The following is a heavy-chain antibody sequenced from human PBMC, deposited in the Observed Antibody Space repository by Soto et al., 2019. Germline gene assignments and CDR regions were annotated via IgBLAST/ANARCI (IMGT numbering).Heavy chain of an antibody. D-gene: IGHD3-10*01. CDR2: ISAYNGNT. CDR3: ARTPGIWFGELLSSYMDV. V-gene: IGHV1-18*01. J-gene: IGHJ6*03. Sequence: ASVKVSCKASGYTFTSYGISWVRQAPGQGLEWMGWISAYNGNTNYAQKLQGRVTMTTDTSTSTAYMELRSLRSDDTAVYYCARTPGIWFGELLSSYMDVWGKGTTVTVSS. CDR1: GYTFTSYG.